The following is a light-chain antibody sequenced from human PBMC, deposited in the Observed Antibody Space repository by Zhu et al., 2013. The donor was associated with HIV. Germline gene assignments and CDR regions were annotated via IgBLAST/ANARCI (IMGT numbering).Light chain of an antibody. CDR2: DVS. J-gene: IGKJ4*01. CDR1: QSVGSY. CDR3: QQRGSWPLT. Sequence: EIVLTQSPATLSLSPGERATLSCRTSQSVGSYLAWYQQKPGQAPRLLIYDVSKRATGIPARFSGSGSGTDFTLTISSLEPEDFAVYYCQQRGSWPLTFGGGTKVEVK. V-gene: IGKV3-11*01.